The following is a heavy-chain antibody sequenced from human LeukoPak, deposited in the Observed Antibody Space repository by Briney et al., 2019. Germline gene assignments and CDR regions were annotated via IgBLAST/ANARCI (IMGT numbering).Heavy chain of an antibody. CDR1: GFNLSSYA. Sequence: GGSLRLSCAASGFNLSSYAMSWVRQAPGKGLEWVSVISGSGVGTYYADSVKGRFTISRDNSKNTLDLRMNSLRAEDTAVYYCAKGDTSIVRRYYFDYWGQGTLVTVSS. J-gene: IGHJ4*02. V-gene: IGHV3-23*01. CDR3: AKGDTSIVRRYYFDY. CDR2: ISGSGVGT. D-gene: IGHD5-18*01.